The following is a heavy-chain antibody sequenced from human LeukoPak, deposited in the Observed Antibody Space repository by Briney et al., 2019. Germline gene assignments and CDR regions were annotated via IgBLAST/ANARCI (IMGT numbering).Heavy chain of an antibody. J-gene: IGHJ3*02. V-gene: IGHV1-18*01. Sequence: ASVKVSCKASGYTFTSYGISWVRQAPGQGLEWMGWISAYNGNTNYAQKLQGRATMTTDTSTSTAYMELRSLRSDDTAVYYCARLHYYGNAFDIWGQGTMVTVSS. CDR1: GYTFTSYG. CDR2: ISAYNGNT. D-gene: IGHD3-10*01. CDR3: ARLHYYGNAFDI.